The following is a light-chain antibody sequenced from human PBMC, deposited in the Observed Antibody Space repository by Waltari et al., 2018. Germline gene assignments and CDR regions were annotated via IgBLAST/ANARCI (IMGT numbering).Light chain of an antibody. V-gene: IGLV2-23*02. CDR1: SSDVGDYNL. J-gene: IGLJ2*01. Sequence: QSALTQPASVSGSPGQSITISCTGTSSDVGDYNLFSWYQQHPGKAPKLMIYEVTKRPSGVSNRFSGSKSGNTASLTISGLQADDEADYYCCSYAVSGTYVVFGGGTKLTVL. CDR3: CSYAVSGTYVV. CDR2: EVT.